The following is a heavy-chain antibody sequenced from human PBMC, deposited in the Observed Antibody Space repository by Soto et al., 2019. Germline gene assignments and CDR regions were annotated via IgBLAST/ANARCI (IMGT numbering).Heavy chain of an antibody. D-gene: IGHD3-22*01. Sequence: PSETLSLTCTVSGGSISSYYCSCILQPPGKGLEWIVYIYYSGSTNYNPSLKSRVTISVDTSKNQVSLKLSSVTAADTAVYYCARVGGYDSSGYYYVGESGFDYWGQGTLVTVSS. CDR3: ARVGGYDSSGYYYVGESGFDY. CDR1: GGSISSYY. CDR2: IYYSGST. V-gene: IGHV4-59*01. J-gene: IGHJ4*02.